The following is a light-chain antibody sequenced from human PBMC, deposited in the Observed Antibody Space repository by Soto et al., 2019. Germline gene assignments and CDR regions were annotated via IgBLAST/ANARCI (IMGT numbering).Light chain of an antibody. J-gene: IGKJ4*01. V-gene: IGKV1-27*01. CDR2: DAS. CDR1: QGIRNY. CDR3: QKYDSAPLS. Sequence: DIQMTQSPSSLSASVGDRVTITCRASQGIRNYLAWYQQKPGKVPELLIYDASTLQSGVPSRFGGSGSGTDFTLTISSLQPEDVATYYCQKYDSAPLSFGGGTKVDIK.